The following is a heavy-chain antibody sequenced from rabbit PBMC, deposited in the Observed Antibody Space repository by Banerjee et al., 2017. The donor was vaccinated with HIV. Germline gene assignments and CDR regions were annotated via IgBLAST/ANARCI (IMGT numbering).Heavy chain of an antibody. CDR1: GFDFSSSYY. Sequence: QEQLVESGGGLVQPEGSLTLTCTASGFDFSSSYYMCWVRQAPGKGPEWIACIYTADGRTYYASWAKGRFTISKTSSTTVTLQMTSLTAADTATYFCARYSSTATYYEMWGPGTLVTVS. D-gene: IGHD7-1*01. CDR3: ARYSSTATYYEM. CDR2: IYTADGRT. J-gene: IGHJ6*01. V-gene: IGHV1S45*01.